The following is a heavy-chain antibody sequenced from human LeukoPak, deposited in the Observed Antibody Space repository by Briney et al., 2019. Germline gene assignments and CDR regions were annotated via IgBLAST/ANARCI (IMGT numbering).Heavy chain of an antibody. CDR2: IRSKANSYAT. Sequence: GGSLRLSCAASGFTFSGSAMHWVRQASGKGLEWVGRIRSKANSYATAYAASVKGRFTISRDYAKNSLYLQMNSLRVEDTAVYYCAKVAKYYYGPETYYFFEQWGQGTPVTASS. CDR3: AKVAKYYYGPETYYFFEQ. CDR1: GFTFSGSA. J-gene: IGHJ4*02. V-gene: IGHV3-73*01. D-gene: IGHD3-10*01.